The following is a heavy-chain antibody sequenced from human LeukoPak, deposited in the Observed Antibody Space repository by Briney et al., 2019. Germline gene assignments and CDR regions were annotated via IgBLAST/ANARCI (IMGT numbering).Heavy chain of an antibody. CDR3: AKLVLRFLEWLDDY. V-gene: IGHV3-23*01. J-gene: IGHJ4*02. Sequence: GGSLRLSCAASGFTFSSYAISWVRQAPGKGLEWVSAISGSGGSTYYADSVEGRFTISRDNSKNTLYLQMNSLRAEDTAVYYCAKLVLRFLEWLDDYWGQGTLVTVSS. CDR2: ISGSGGST. CDR1: GFTFSSYA. D-gene: IGHD3-3*01.